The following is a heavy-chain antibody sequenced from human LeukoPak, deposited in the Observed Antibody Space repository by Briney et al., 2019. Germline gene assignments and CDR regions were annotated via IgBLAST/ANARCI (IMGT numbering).Heavy chain of an antibody. CDR1: GFTVTNND. J-gene: IGHJ4*02. Sequence: GGSLRLSCAASGFTVTNNDMNWVRQAPGKGLEWVSVIYSGGSTYSADSVKGRFTISRDNSKNTLSLQMNSLRAEDTAVYYCARDLISGPATHDSWGQGALVTVSS. CDR2: IYSGGST. V-gene: IGHV3-66*01. D-gene: IGHD2-15*01. CDR3: ARDLISGPATHDS.